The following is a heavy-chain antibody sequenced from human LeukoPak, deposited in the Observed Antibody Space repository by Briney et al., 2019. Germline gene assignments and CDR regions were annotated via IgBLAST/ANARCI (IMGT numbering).Heavy chain of an antibody. CDR2: INHSGST. V-gene: IGHV4-34*01. Sequence: SETLSLTCALYGGSFSGYYWSWIRQPPGKGLEWIGEINHSGSTNYNPSLKGRVTISVDTSKNQFSLKLSSVTAADTAVYYCARGQGRSFSGWYRLQGYYYYMHLWGKGTTVTVSS. D-gene: IGHD6-19*01. CDR1: GGSFSGYY. CDR3: ARGQGRSFSGWYRLQGYYYYMHL. J-gene: IGHJ6*03.